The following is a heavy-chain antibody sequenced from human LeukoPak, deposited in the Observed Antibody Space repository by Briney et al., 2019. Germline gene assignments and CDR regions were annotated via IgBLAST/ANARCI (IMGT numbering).Heavy chain of an antibody. D-gene: IGHD6-19*01. CDR3: ARDVSSGWTD. V-gene: IGHV4-59*01. CDR2: IYYSGST. J-gene: IGHJ4*02. Sequence: SSETLSLTCTVSGGSISSYYWSWIRQPPGKGLEWIGYIYYSGSTNYNPSLKSRVTISVDTSKNQFSLKLSSVTAADTAVYYCARDVSSGWTDWGQGTLVTVSS. CDR1: GGSISSYY.